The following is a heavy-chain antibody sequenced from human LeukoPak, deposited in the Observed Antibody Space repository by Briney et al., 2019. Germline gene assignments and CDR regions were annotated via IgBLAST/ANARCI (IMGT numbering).Heavy chain of an antibody. CDR1: GVTFSDYY. J-gene: IGHJ3*01. V-gene: IGHV3-11*01. Sequence: GGSLRLSCAASGVTFSDYYMGWIRQAPGKGLEWLSYITGRGSIIFYADSVKGRFTISRDNAKNSLSLQPSSLKAEHTAVYYCGRDFGLSGTKRSFDLWGQGRMVTVSS. CDR2: ITGRGSII. CDR3: GRDFGLSGTKRSFDL. D-gene: IGHD1-26*01.